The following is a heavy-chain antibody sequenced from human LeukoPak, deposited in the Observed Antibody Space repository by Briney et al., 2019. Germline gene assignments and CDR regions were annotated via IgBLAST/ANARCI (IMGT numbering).Heavy chain of an antibody. CDR1: GFTFSDYG. CDR3: VRELPPVVQYYFDY. J-gene: IGHJ4*02. D-gene: IGHD3-22*01. CDR2: IWYDESNK. Sequence: GGSLRLSCAASGFTFSDYGMHWVRQAPGKGLEWVAVIWYDESNKYYADSVKGRFTISRDNSRNTLYLQMNSLRAEDTAVYYCVRELPPVVQYYFDYWGPGTLVTASS. V-gene: IGHV3-33*01.